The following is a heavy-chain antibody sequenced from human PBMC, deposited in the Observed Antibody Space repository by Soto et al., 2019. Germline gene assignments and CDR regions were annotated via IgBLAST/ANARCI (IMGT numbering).Heavy chain of an antibody. CDR2: MNPGSGDT. CDR3: ARMETFGSLNWFDP. CDR1: GYSFTNND. J-gene: IGHJ5*02. Sequence: GAVKVSCKASGYSFTNNDVSWVRQATGQGLEWMGWMNPGSGDTGYAQKFQGRVTMTRDISIATAYMELSSLRSDDTAIYYCARMETFGSLNWFDPWGQGTLVTVSS. V-gene: IGHV1-8*01. D-gene: IGHD3-16*01.